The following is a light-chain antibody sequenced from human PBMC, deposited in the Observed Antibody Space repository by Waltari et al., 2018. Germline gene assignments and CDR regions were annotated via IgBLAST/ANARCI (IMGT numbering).Light chain of an antibody. V-gene: IGLV2-14*03. J-gene: IGLJ1*01. Sequence: QSALTQPASVSGSLGQSITISCTGTRSDIGSYNYVSWYQQHPAKAPTLLLYEVAGRPSGVPHRFSGSKSGNTASLTISGLLAGDEATYHCSAYTSSSTYVFGSGTNVTVL. CDR3: SAYTSSSTYV. CDR1: RSDIGSYNY. CDR2: EVA.